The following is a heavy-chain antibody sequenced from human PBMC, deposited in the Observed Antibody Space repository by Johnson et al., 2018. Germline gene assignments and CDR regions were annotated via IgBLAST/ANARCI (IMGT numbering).Heavy chain of an antibody. CDR2: IYDSGST. D-gene: IGHD6-13*01. Sequence: QVQLQESGPGLVKPSETLYLTCTVSGGSISRYYWSWLRQPPGKGLEWIGYIYDSGSTNYNPSLKSRVTISVDTSKNQFSLKLSSVTAADTAVYYCARDGPYIAAAFDPWGQGTLVTVSS. J-gene: IGHJ5*02. CDR3: ARDGPYIAAAFDP. CDR1: GGSISRYY. V-gene: IGHV4-59*01.